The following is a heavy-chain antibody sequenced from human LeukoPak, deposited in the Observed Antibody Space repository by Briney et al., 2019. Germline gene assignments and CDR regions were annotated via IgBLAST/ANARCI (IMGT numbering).Heavy chain of an antibody. Sequence: GASVKVSCKASGGTFSSYAISWVRQAPGQGLEWMGRISAYNGNTNYAQKLQGRVTMTTDTSTSTAYMELRSLRSDDTAVYYCVRYEEWLLRREYYFDYWGQGTLVTVSS. CDR2: ISAYNGNT. CDR1: GGTFSSYA. V-gene: IGHV1-18*01. D-gene: IGHD3-3*01. CDR3: VRYEEWLLRREYYFDY. J-gene: IGHJ4*02.